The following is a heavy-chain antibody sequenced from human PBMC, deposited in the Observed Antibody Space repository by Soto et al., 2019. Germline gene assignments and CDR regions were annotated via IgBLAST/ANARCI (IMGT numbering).Heavy chain of an antibody. CDR1: GGTFSSYT. D-gene: IGHD2-15*01. V-gene: IGHV1-69*04. CDR3: ARDRGYCSGGSCYNRAYYFDY. Sequence: ASVKVSCKASGGTFSSYTISWVRQAPGQGLEWMGRIIPILGIANYAQKFQGRVTITADKSTSTAYMELSSLRSEDTAVYYCARDRGYCSGGSCYNRAYYFDYWGQGTLVTVSS. CDR2: IIPILGIA. J-gene: IGHJ4*02.